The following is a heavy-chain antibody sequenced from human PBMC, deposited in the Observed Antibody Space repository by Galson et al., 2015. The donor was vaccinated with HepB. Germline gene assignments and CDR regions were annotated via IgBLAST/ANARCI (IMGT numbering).Heavy chain of an antibody. CDR3: VRPIGDFWSGRLSNWFAP. Sequence: SETLSLTCTVSGASVTSSSFNWGWIRQPPGKGLEWIGTVYYSGNTSYISSLKSRLTISVDTSKNQFSLKLTSVTAADTAIYYCVRPIGDFWSGRLSNWFAPWGQGTLVTVSS. V-gene: IGHV4-39*01. CDR1: GASVTSSSFN. CDR2: VYYSGNT. D-gene: IGHD3-3*01. J-gene: IGHJ5*02.